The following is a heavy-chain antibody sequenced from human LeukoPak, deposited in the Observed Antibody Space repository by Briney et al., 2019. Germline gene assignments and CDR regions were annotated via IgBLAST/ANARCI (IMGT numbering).Heavy chain of an antibody. J-gene: IGHJ4*02. Sequence: ASVKVSCKASGYTFTSYYMHWVRQAPGQGLEWMGIINPSGGATTYAQKFQGRVTMTRDMSTSTVYMELSRLRSDDTAVYYCARQAAAGGFGYWGQGTLVTVSS. CDR3: ARQAAAGGFGY. D-gene: IGHD6-13*01. CDR2: INPSGGAT. CDR1: GYTFTSYY. V-gene: IGHV1-46*01.